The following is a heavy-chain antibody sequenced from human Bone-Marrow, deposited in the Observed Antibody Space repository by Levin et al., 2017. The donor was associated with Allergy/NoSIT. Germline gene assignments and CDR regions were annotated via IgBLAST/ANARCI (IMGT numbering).Heavy chain of an antibody. CDR2: IDTSTSII. CDR1: GFTFSDYY. D-gene: IGHD2-8*02. J-gene: IGHJ4*02. Sequence: GGSLRLSCAASGFTFSDYYMNWIRQAPGKGLEWVSYIDTSTSIIYYADSVKGRFTISRDNAKHSLYLQMNSLRAEDTAVYYCAAETGGHYALDSWGQGALVTVSS. CDR3: AAETGGHYALDS. V-gene: IGHV3-11*01.